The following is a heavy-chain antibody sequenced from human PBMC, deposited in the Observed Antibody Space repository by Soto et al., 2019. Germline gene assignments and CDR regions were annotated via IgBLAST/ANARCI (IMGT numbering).Heavy chain of an antibody. J-gene: IGHJ5*02. CDR1: GFTFSSYS. Sequence: EVHLVESGGGLVQPGGSLRLSCAASGFTFSSYSMNWVRQAPGKGLEWVSHISSSSSTIYYADSVKGRFTISRDNAKNSLYLQMNSLRAEDTAVYYCARDPAATVTTRVRWFDPWGQGTLVTVSS. D-gene: IGHD4-17*01. CDR2: ISSSSSTI. V-gene: IGHV3-48*01. CDR3: ARDPAATVTTRVRWFDP.